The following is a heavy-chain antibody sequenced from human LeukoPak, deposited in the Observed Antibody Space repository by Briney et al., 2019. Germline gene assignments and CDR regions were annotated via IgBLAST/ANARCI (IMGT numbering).Heavy chain of an antibody. J-gene: IGHJ3*02. CDR2: INPSGDST. Sequence: ASVKASCKASGYTFTNYYIHWVRQAPGQGLEWMGVINPSGDSTSYAQMFQGRVTMTRDRSTNTLYMELSSLRSEDTAVYYCARVESWEHSGSSQDAFDIWGQGTMVTVSS. CDR3: ARVESWEHSGSSQDAFDI. V-gene: IGHV1-46*01. D-gene: IGHD1-26*01. CDR1: GYTFTNYY.